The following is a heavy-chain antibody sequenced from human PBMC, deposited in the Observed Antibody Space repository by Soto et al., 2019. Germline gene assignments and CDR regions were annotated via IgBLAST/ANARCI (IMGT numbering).Heavy chain of an antibody. V-gene: IGHV4-59*01. Sequence: QVQLQESGPGLVKPSETLSLTCTVAGGSISSYYWSWIRQPPGKGLEWIGYIYYSGSTNYNPSLTSRVTKSVDTSKNQFSLKLSSVTAADTAVYYWARVWGGAFDIWGQGTMVTVSS. CDR1: GGSISSYY. CDR2: IYYSGST. J-gene: IGHJ3*02. CDR3: ARVWGGAFDI. D-gene: IGHD3-10*01.